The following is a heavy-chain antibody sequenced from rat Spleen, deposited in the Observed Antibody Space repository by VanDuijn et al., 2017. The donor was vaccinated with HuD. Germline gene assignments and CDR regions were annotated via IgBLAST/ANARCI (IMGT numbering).Heavy chain of an antibody. CDR2: ITNTGGST. CDR1: GFTFNNYW. V-gene: IGHV5-31*01. CDR3: AGGSDCSCDF. J-gene: IGHJ1*01. Sequence: EVQLVESGGGLVQPGRSLKLSCVASGFTFNNYWMTWIRQAPGKGLEWVASITNTGGSTYYPDSVKGRFTISRDKAESTLHLQMKSMRSEDTATDYGAGGSDCSCDFWGPGTMVTVSS.